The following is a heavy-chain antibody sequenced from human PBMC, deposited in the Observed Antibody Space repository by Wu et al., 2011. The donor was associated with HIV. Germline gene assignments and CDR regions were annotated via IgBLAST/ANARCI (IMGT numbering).Heavy chain of an antibody. CDR3: ARAGGITGTSHWFDP. CDR1: GYTFTGYY. Sequence: QVQLVQSGADVKKPGASVKVSCKASGYTFTGYYMYWVRQATGQGLEWMGWMNPNSGNTGYAQKFQGRVSMTRNTSISTAYMELSSLRSEDTAVYYCARAGGITGTSHWFDPWGQGTLVTVSS. D-gene: IGHD1-7*01. CDR2: MNPNSGNT. J-gene: IGHJ5*02. V-gene: IGHV1-8*02.